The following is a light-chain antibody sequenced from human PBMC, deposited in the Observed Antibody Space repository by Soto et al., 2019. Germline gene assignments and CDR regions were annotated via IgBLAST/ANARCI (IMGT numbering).Light chain of an antibody. J-gene: IGLJ1*01. CDR2: EVS. Sequence: QSVLTQPASVSGSPGQSITLSCTGTSGDVGGYNYVSWYQQHPGKAPKLMIYEVSNRPSGISHRFSGSKSGNTASLTISGLRAEDEADYYCSSYTRQYTPSYVFGAGTKLTVL. V-gene: IGLV2-14*01. CDR1: SGDVGGYNY. CDR3: SSYTRQYTPSYV.